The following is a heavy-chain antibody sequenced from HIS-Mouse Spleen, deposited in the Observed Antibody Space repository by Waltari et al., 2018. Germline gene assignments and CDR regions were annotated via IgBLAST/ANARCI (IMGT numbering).Heavy chain of an antibody. V-gene: IGHV4-59*01. J-gene: IGHJ6*02. D-gene: IGHD3-22*01. CDR3: ARETKSDYYDSSGYYYHGMDV. Sequence: QVQLQESGPGLVKPSETLSLTCTVSGGSISSYYWSWIRQPPGKGLEWIGYIYYRGSTNDNPSRKSRVTISVDTSKNQFSLKLGSVTAADTAVYYCARETKSDYYDSSGYYYHGMDVWGQGTTVTVSS. CDR2: IYYRGST. CDR1: GGSISSYY.